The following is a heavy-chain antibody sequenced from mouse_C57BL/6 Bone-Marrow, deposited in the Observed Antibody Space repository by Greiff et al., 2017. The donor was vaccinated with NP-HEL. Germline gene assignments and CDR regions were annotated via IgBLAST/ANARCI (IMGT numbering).Heavy chain of an antibody. CDR2: IYPSDSET. Sequence: VQLQQPGAELVRPGSSVKLSCKASGYTFTSYWMDWVKQRPGQGLEWIGNIYPSDSETHYNQKFKDKATLTVDKSSSTAYMQLSSLTSEDSAVYYWARSGGGYFDVWGTGTTVTVSS. CDR1: GYTFTSYW. V-gene: IGHV1-61*01. D-gene: IGHD3-1*01. J-gene: IGHJ1*03. CDR3: ARSGGGYFDV.